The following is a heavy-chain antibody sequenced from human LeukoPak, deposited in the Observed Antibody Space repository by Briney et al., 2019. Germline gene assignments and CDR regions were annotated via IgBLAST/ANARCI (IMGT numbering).Heavy chain of an antibody. V-gene: IGHV4-34*01. CDR2: INHSGST. J-gene: IGHJ4*02. Sequence: SETLSLTCAVYGGSFSGYYWSWIRQPPGKGLEWIGEINHSGSTNYNPSLKSRVTISVDTSKNRFSLKLSSVTAADTAVYYCARGSALLWFGELPDWGQGTLVTVSS. CDR3: ARGSALLWFGELPD. CDR1: GGSFSGYY. D-gene: IGHD3-10*01.